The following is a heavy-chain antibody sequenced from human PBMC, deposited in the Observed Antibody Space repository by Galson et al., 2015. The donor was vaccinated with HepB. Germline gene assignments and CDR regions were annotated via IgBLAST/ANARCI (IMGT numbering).Heavy chain of an antibody. CDR2: ISWNSGSI. J-gene: IGHJ2*01. CDR3: AKAPLAHWYFDL. CDR1: GFTFSSYS. Sequence: SLRLSCAASGFTFSSYSMNWVRQAPGKGLEWVSGISWNSGSIGYADSVKGRFTISRDNAKNSLYLQMNSLRAEDTALYYCAKAPLAHWYFDLWGRGTLVTVSS. V-gene: IGHV3-9*01.